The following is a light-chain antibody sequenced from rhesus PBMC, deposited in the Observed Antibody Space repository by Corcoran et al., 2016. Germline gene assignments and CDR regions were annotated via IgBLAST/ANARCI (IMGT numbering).Light chain of an antibody. CDR1: QTINSW. V-gene: IGKV1-22*01. J-gene: IGKJ4*01. Sequence: DIQMTQSPSSLSASVGDTVTITCRASQTINSWLDWYQQKPGKAPHLLIYKASSLQSGVPSRFSGSGSGTDFTLPISSLQPEDFATYYCLQYNSSPLTFGGGTNVELK. CDR3: LQYNSSPLT. CDR2: KAS.